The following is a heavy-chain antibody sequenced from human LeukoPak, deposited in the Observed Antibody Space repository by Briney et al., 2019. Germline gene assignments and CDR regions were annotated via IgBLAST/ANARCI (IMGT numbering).Heavy chain of an antibody. CDR1: GYTFTGYY. V-gene: IGHV7-4-1*02. CDR3: ATSPGTIPFDP. J-gene: IGHJ5*02. D-gene: IGHD6-13*01. CDR2: INPNSGNP. Sequence: ASVKVSCKASGYTFTGYYMHWVRQAPGQGLEWMGWINPNSGNPTYAQGFTGRFVFSLDTSVSTAYLQISSLKAEDTAVYYCATSPGTIPFDPWGQGTLVTVSS.